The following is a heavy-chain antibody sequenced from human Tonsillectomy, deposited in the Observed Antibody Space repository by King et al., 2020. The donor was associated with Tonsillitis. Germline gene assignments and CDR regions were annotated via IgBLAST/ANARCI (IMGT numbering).Heavy chain of an antibody. J-gene: IGHJ4*02. CDR1: GFTFSSYG. D-gene: IGHD4-17*01. CDR2: IWYDGSNK. Sequence: VQLVESGGGVVQPGRALRLSCAASGFTFSSYGMHWGRQAPGKGLEWVAVIWYDGSNKYYADSVKGRFTISRDNSKKTLYLQMNSLRAEDTAVYYCASNGDRGAFDYWGQGTLVTVSS. CDR3: ASNGDRGAFDY. V-gene: IGHV3-33*08.